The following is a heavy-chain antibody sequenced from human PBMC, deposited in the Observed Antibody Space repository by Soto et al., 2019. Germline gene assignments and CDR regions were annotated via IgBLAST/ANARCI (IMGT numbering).Heavy chain of an antibody. Sequence: GGSLRLSCAASGFTFSSYGMHRVRQAPGKGLEWVAVTSYDGSNENYAESVKGRFTISRDNSKNTVYLQMNSVRAEDTAVYYCAREEIAVAGTVFDYWAQGTLVTVSS. J-gene: IGHJ4*02. CDR3: AREEIAVAGTVFDY. CDR2: TSYDGSNE. CDR1: GFTFSSYG. V-gene: IGHV3-30*03. D-gene: IGHD6-19*01.